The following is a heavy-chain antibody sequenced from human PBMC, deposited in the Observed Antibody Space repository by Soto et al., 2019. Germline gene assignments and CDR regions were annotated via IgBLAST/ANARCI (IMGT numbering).Heavy chain of an antibody. CDR1: GFIFSDYA. J-gene: IGHJ4*01. V-gene: IGHV3-23*01. Sequence: PGGSLRLSCASSGFIFSDYAMSWVRQAPGKGLEWVSSISGSGDATSYTDSVKGRFTISRDNSRNTLWLQVNSLRADDTAVYYCMRSDCGSAGCRRLAQWGQGTLVTVSS. D-gene: IGHD2-21*01. CDR3: MRSDCGSAGCRRLAQ. CDR2: ISGSGDAT.